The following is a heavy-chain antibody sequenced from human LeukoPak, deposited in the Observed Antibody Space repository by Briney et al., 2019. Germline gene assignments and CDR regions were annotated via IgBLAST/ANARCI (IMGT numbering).Heavy chain of an antibody. J-gene: IGHJ4*02. Sequence: PGGSLRLSCAASGFTFSSYAMSWVRQAPGKGLEWVSAISGSGGSTYYADSVKGRFTISRDNAKNSLYLQMNSLRAEDTAVYYCAREPADYYDSTGYFDYWGQGTLVTVSS. CDR2: ISGSGGST. V-gene: IGHV3-23*01. D-gene: IGHD3-22*01. CDR1: GFTFSSYA. CDR3: AREPADYYDSTGYFDY.